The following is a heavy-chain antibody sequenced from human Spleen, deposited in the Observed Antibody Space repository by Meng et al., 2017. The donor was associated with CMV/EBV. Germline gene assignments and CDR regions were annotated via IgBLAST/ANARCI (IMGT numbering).Heavy chain of an antibody. Sequence: KASGYTFAGCYGHWVRQAPGQGREWRGCSNPNTGDANYAEIFQGRVTVTRDTSIRTAYRELNGRRSDDTAVDYWAREGEGGNAFPDYWGQGTLVTVSS. D-gene: IGHD4-23*01. J-gene: IGHJ4*02. CDR2: SNPNTGDA. CDR3: AREGEGGNAFPDY. CDR1: GYTFAGCY. V-gene: IGHV1-2*02.